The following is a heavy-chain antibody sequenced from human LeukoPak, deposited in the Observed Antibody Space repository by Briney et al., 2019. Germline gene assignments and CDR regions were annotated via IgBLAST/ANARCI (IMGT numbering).Heavy chain of an antibody. Sequence: SVEVSCKASGGTFSSYAISWVRQAPGQGLEWMGRIIPILGIANYAQKFQGRVTITADKSTSTAYMELSSLRSEDTAVYYCARDPRLWLDYWGQRTLVTVSS. CDR2: IIPILGIA. D-gene: IGHD5-18*01. V-gene: IGHV1-69*04. CDR3: ARDPRLWLDY. J-gene: IGHJ4*02. CDR1: GGTFSSYA.